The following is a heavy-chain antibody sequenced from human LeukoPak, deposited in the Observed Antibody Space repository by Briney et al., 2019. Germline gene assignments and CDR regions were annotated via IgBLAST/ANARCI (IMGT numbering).Heavy chain of an antibody. D-gene: IGHD6-19*01. CDR1: GGSISSSDNY. CDR3: ARHVHSGWYWVY. Sequence: SETLSLTCTVSGGSISSSDNYWAWIRQPPGKGLEWIGSFSYGGNTYYKSSLKSRITISVDTSKNQFSLKLSSVTAADTAVYYCARHVHSGWYWVYWGQGTLVTVSS. J-gene: IGHJ4*02. V-gene: IGHV4-39*01. CDR2: FSYGGNT.